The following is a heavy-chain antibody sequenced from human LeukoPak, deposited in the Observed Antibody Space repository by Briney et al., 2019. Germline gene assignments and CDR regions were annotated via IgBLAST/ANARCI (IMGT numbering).Heavy chain of an antibody. D-gene: IGHD2-2*02. J-gene: IGHJ4*02. V-gene: IGHV1-18*01. CDR2: ISAYNGNT. Sequence: ASVKVSCKASGYTFTSYGISWVRQAPGQGLEWMGWISAYNGNTNYAQKLQGRVTMTTDTSTSTAYMGLRSLRSDDTAVYYCVMYCSSTSCYKVVDYWGQGTLVTVSS. CDR3: VMYCSSTSCYKVVDY. CDR1: GYTFTSYG.